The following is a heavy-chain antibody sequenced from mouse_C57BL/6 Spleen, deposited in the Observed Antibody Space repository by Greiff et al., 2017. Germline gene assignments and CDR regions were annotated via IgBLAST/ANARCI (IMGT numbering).Heavy chain of an antibody. CDR2: IDPETGGT. CDR1: GYTFTDYE. CDR3: TRGHYYGSSYFDY. V-gene: IGHV1-15*01. Sequence: VQVVESGAELVRPGASVTLSCKASGYTFTDYEMHWVKQTPVHGLEWIGAIDPETGGTAYNQKFKGKAILTADKSSSTAYMELRSLTSEDSAVYYCTRGHYYGSSYFDYWGQGTTLTVSS. D-gene: IGHD1-1*01. J-gene: IGHJ2*01.